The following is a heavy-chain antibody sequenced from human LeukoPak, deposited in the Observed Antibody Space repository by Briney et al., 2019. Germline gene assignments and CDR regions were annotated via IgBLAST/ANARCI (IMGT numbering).Heavy chain of an antibody. CDR1: TFTFSDPY. D-gene: IGHD5-18*01. CDR2: IRSKVDSYTT. V-gene: IGHV3-72*01. CDR3: GRVGGWNSGYDSSDI. J-gene: IGHJ3*02. Sequence: GGSLRLSCVVSTFTFSDPYMDWVRQVPGKGLEWVGRIRSKVDSYTTEYAASVNGRFTISRDDSKNSLYLQMKSLKIEDTALYFCGRVGGWNSGYDSSDIWGRGTMVTVSS.